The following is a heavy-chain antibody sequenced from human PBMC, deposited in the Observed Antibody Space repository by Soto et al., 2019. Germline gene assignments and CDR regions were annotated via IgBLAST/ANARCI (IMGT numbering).Heavy chain of an antibody. J-gene: IGHJ4*02. CDR2: IYYSGST. Sequence: SETLSLTCTVSGGSISSGGYYWSWIRQHPGKGLEWIGYIYYSGSTYYNPSLKSRVTISVDTSKNQFSLKLSSVTAADTAVYYCARAQPDDYYDSSGYYAFDYWGQGTLVTVSS. CDR3: ARAQPDDYYDSSGYYAFDY. V-gene: IGHV4-31*03. D-gene: IGHD3-22*01. CDR1: GGSISSGGYY.